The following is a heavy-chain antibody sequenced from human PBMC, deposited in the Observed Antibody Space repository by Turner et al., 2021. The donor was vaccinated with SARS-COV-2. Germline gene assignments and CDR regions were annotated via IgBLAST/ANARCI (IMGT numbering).Heavy chain of an antibody. CDR3: ARDQLEVTHAFDI. CDR1: GITFSSYE. V-gene: IGHV3-48*03. CDR2: ISRSGSTI. J-gene: IGHJ3*02. Sequence: VQLVESGRGLVQPGGSLSPSCAVSGITFSSYELNWVRQAPGKGMECVSYISRSGSTIYYTDSVKGRFTISRDNAKNSLYLQMNSLRAEDTAVYYCARDQLEVTHAFDIWGQGTMVTVSS. D-gene: IGHD1-1*01.